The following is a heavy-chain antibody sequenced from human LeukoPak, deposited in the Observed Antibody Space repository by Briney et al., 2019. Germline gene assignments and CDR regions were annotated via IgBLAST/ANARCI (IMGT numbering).Heavy chain of an antibody. J-gene: IGHJ4*02. CDR1: GFSFRSYE. Sequence: GGSLRLSCAASGFSFRSYEMKWVRQAPEKGLEWVSYISSTGSTIYYADSVKGRFTISRDNAIESLFLEMKSLRVEDTAVYYCARNPYDILTGFYKNPGGFDFWGQGTLVTVSS. CDR3: ARNPYDILTGFYKNPGGFDF. CDR2: ISSTGSTI. D-gene: IGHD3-9*01. V-gene: IGHV3-48*03.